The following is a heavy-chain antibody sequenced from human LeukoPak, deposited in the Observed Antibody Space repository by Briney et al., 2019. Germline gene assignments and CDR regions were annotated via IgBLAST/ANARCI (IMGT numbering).Heavy chain of an antibody. V-gene: IGHV3-7*03. CDR2: IKHDESEK. CDR3: TTSDCEY. J-gene: IGHJ4*02. CDR1: GLSFNSDW. Sequence: PGGSLRLSCAASGLSFNSDWMDWVRQAPGRGLEWVANIKHDESEKNYLDSVKGRFTISRDNAKTSLFLQMNSLRAEDTAMYYCTTSDCEYWGQGALVTVSS.